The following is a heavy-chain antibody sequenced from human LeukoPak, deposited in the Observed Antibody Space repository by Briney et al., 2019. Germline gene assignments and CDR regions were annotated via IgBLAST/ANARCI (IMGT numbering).Heavy chain of an antibody. CDR2: IWYDGTNK. CDR1: GFTFSSCV. V-gene: IGHV3-33*01. CDR3: ARDLGDYVSYGMDV. D-gene: IGHD4-17*01. J-gene: IGHJ6*02. Sequence: QTGGSLRLSCAASGFTFSSCVMHWVRQAPGKGLEWVAVIWYDGTNKYYADSVKGRFTISRDNSKNTLHLQMNSLRAEDTAVYYCARDLGDYVSYGMDVWGQGTTVTVSS.